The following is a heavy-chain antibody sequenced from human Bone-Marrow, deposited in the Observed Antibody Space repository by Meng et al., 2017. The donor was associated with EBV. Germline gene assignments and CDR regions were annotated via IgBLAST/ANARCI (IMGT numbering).Heavy chain of an antibody. CDR3: ARATGGSTGYFR. Sequence: QVQLMQWGAGLLKPSETLSLTCVVKGGSLSGFSWGWIRQAPGKGLEWIGEIKHSGSTNYNPSLKNRVTISVDPSKNQFSLRLSSVTAADTAVYYCARATGGSTGYFRWGQGTLVTVSS. D-gene: IGHD3-9*01. V-gene: IGHV4-34*01. CDR2: IKHSGST. J-gene: IGHJ4*02. CDR1: GGSLSGFS.